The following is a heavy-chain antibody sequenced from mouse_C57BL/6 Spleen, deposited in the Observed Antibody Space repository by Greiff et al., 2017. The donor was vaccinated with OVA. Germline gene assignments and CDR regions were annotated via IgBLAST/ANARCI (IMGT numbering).Heavy chain of an antibody. CDR2: IDPSDSYT. CDR1: GYTFTSYW. Sequence: QVQLQQPGAELVMPGASVKLSCKASGYTFTSYWMHWVKQRPGQGLEWIGEIDPSDSYTNYNQKFKGKSTLTVDKSSSTAYMQLSSLTSEDSAVDYCARGEGNYVDYWGQGTTLTVSS. J-gene: IGHJ2*01. CDR3: ARGEGNYVDY. V-gene: IGHV1-69*01.